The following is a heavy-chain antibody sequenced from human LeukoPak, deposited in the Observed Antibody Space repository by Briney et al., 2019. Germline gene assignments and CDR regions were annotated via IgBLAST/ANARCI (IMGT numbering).Heavy chain of an antibody. V-gene: IGHV3-7*03. J-gene: IGHJ4*02. CDR2: INQDGTKQ. Sequence: GGSLRLSCAVSGFTSRSYWMSWLRQALGKGLECVASINQDGTKQYYVDSVRGRFTISRDDAKNSVYLQMNNLRVQDTAVYYCVRRNLFDYWGQGTLVTVSS. CDR3: VRRNLFDY. CDR1: GFTSRSYW.